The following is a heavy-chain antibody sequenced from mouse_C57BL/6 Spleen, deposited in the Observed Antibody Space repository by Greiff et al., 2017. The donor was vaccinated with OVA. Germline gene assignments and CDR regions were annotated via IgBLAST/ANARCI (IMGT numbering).Heavy chain of an antibody. V-gene: IGHV1-82*01. J-gene: IGHJ4*01. Sequence: QVQLKESGPELVKPGASVKISCKASGYAFSSSWMNWVKQRPGKGLEWIGRIYPGDGDTNYNGKFKGKAALTADKSSSTAYMQLSSLTSEDSAVYFCARRGGRGYMDYWGQGTSVTVSS. CDR2: IYPGDGDT. CDR3: ARRGGRGYMDY. CDR1: GYAFSSSW.